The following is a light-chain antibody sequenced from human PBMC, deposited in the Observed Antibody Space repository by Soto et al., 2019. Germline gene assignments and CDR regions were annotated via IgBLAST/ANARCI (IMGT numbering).Light chain of an antibody. J-gene: IGLJ7*01. CDR2: NDN. V-gene: IGLV1-44*01. CDR3: AAWDDSVTGPV. Sequence: QPVLTQPPSASGTPGQRVIISCSGSSSNIGTNFVNWYQQLPGTAPKLLLYNDNQRPSGVPDRFSGSRSGTSASLAISGRQSEDGADYYCAAWDDSVTGPVFGGGTQLTVL. CDR1: SSNIGTNF.